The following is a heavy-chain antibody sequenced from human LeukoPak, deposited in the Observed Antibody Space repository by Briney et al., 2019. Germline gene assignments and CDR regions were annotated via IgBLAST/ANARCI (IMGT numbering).Heavy chain of an antibody. CDR3: AGYCGGDCYPDAFDI. Sequence: PSETLSLTCTVSGGSISSSSYYWGWIRQPPGKGLEWIGSIYYSGSTNYNPSLKSRVTISVDTSKNQFSLKLSSVTAADTAVYYCAGYCGGDCYPDAFDIWGQGTMVTVSS. CDR1: GGSISSSSYY. V-gene: IGHV4-39*07. D-gene: IGHD2-21*02. CDR2: IYYSGST. J-gene: IGHJ3*02.